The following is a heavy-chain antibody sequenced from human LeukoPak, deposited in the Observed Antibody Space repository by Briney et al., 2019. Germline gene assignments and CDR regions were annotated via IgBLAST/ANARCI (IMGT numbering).Heavy chain of an antibody. CDR3: AKARHIVVVTAIPFDY. CDR1: GFTFSSYA. CDR2: ISGSGGST. J-gene: IGHJ4*02. D-gene: IGHD2-21*02. Sequence: GGSLRLSCAASGFTFSSYAMSWVRQAPGKGLEWVSAISGSGGSTYYADSVKGRFTISRDNSKNTLYLQMNSLRAEDTAVYCCAKARHIVVVTAIPFDYWGQGTLSPSPQ. V-gene: IGHV3-23*01.